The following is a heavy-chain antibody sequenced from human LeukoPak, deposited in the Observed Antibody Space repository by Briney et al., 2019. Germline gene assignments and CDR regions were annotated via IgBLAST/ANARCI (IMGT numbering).Heavy chain of an antibody. D-gene: IGHD3-22*01. V-gene: IGHV1-69*05. CDR1: GGTFSSYA. J-gene: IGHJ5*02. CDR2: IIPIFGTA. CDR3: AGSMIVVVMNNWFDP. Sequence: SVKVSCKASGGTFSSYAISWVRQAPGQGLEWMGGIIPIFGTANYAQKFQGRVTITTDESTSTAYMELSSLRSEDTAVYYCAGSMIVVVMNNWFDPWGQGTLVTVSS.